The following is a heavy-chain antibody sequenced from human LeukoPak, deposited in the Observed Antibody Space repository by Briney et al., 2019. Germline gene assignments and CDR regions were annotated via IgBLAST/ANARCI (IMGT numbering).Heavy chain of an antibody. Sequence: GRSLRLSCAASGFTFSSYGMHWVRQAPGKGLEWVAVIWYDGSNKYYADSVKGRFTISRDSAKNSLYLQMNSLRAEDTAVYYYARVDRLGSSWPVDYWGQGTLVTVSS. J-gene: IGHJ4*02. CDR2: IWYDGSNK. CDR3: ARVDRLGSSWPVDY. V-gene: IGHV3-33*01. D-gene: IGHD6-13*01. CDR1: GFTFSSYG.